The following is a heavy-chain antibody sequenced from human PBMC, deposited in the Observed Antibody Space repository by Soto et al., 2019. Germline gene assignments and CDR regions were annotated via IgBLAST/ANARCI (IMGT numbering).Heavy chain of an antibody. V-gene: IGHV3-30*18. D-gene: IGHD5-18*01. CDR3: AKSPGGYSYGPCDY. Sequence: QVQLVESGGGVVQPWRSLRLSCAASGFTFSSYGMHWVRQAPGKGLEWVAVISYDGSNKYYADSEKGRFTISRDNSKNTLYLQMNSLRAEDTAVYYCAKSPGGYSYGPCDYWGQGTLVTVYS. J-gene: IGHJ4*02. CDR2: ISYDGSNK. CDR1: GFTFSSYG.